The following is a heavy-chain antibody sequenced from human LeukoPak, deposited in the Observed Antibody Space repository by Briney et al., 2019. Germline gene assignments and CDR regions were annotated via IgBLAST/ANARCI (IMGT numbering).Heavy chain of an antibody. D-gene: IGHD5-24*01. CDR1: GGSVSSNAYY. Sequence: KPSETLSLTCTVSGGSVSSNAYYWGWIRQTPGKGLEWIGNAYFSGHKYYYPSLKSRVTIFVDTSKNEFSLKLSSVTAADTAVYYCARLGGYNLSRNAFDIWGRGTLVTVSS. V-gene: IGHV4-39*01. CDR2: AYFSGHK. CDR3: ARLGGYNLSRNAFDI. J-gene: IGHJ3*02.